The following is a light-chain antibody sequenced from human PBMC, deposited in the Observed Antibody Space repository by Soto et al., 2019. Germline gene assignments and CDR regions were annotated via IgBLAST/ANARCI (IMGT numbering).Light chain of an antibody. CDR1: QSISSY. J-gene: IGKJ2*01. CDR2: AAS. CDR3: QQSYSTPPDT. V-gene: IGKV1-39*01. Sequence: DIQMTQSPSSLSASVGDRVTITCRASQSISSYLNWYQQKPGKAPQLLIYAASSLQSGVPSRFSGGGSGTDFTLTISSLQPEDFATYYCQQSYSTPPDTFGQGTKLVIK.